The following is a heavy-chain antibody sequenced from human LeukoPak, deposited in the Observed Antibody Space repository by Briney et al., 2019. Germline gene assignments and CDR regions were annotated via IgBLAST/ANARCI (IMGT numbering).Heavy chain of an antibody. CDR1: GFTFTDTY. D-gene: IGHD3-10*01. CDR2: ISPSGTDI. J-gene: IGHJ6*04. V-gene: IGHV3-11*04. Sequence: PGGSLRLSCAVSGFTFTDTYMTWIRQAPGKGLESLSYISPSGTDISYADSVKGRFTISRDNARNSLYLQMNSLRAEDTAVYYCVRGKANYGSGSDVWGKGTTVTVSS. CDR3: VRGKANYGSGSDV.